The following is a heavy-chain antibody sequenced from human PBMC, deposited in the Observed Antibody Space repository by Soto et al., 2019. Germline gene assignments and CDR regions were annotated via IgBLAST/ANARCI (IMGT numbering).Heavy chain of an antibody. J-gene: IGHJ6*02. CDR2: MWFDGSNK. Sequence: QVQLVESGGGVVQPGRSLRLSCTASGFTFSTYGMHWVRQAPGKGLEWVAVMWFDGSNKYYADSVKGRFTISRDNSKNTLYLQMNSLRAEDTAVYYCARDREICSSTSCYPYHYYGMDVWGQGTTVTVSS. D-gene: IGHD2-2*01. V-gene: IGHV3-33*01. CDR1: GFTFSTYG. CDR3: ARDREICSSTSCYPYHYYGMDV.